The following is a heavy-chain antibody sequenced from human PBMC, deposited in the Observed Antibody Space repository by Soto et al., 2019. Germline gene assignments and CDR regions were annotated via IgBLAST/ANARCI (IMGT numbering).Heavy chain of an antibody. J-gene: IGHJ6*02. CDR2: ISAYNGNT. V-gene: IGHV1-18*01. CDR1: CYTFTSYG. Sequence: SVKVSFKASCYTFTSYGISWVRQAPGQGLEWMGWISAYNGNTNYAQKLQGRVTMTTDTSTSTAYMELRSLRSDDTAVYYCAREEYSTKGYYYYGMDVWGQGTTVTVSS. D-gene: IGHD6-6*01. CDR3: AREEYSTKGYYYYGMDV.